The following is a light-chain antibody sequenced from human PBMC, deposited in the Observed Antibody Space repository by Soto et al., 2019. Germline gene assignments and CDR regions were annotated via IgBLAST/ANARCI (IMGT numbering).Light chain of an antibody. V-gene: IGKV3-20*01. Sequence: EIVLTQSPGTLSLSPGERATLSCRASQSVSSSYLAWYQQKPGQAPRLLIYGASSRATGIPDRFSGSGSGTDFTLTISRLELEDFAVYYCQQYGSSPQTFGQGTKVDSK. CDR3: QQYGSSPQT. CDR2: GAS. CDR1: QSVSSSY. J-gene: IGKJ1*01.